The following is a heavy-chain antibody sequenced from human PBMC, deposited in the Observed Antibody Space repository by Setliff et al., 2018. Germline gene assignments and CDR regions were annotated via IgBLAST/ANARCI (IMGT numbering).Heavy chain of an antibody. D-gene: IGHD6-6*01. CDR3: ARDLSGSSSVNYYGMDV. Sequence: ASVKVSCKASGYMFKSYGINWMRQAPGQGLEWMGGVTPTFGEPRYSQKFQGRVTLTADDSSSTAYMEVTSLRSEDTAVYFCARDLSGSSSVNYYGMDVWGQGTTVTVSS. V-gene: IGHV1-69*13. CDR2: VTPTFGEP. CDR1: GYMFKSYG. J-gene: IGHJ6*02.